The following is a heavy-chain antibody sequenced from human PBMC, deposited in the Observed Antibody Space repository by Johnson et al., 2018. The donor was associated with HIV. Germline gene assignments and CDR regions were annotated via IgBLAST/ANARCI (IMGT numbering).Heavy chain of an antibody. CDR2: ISSNGGST. Sequence: VQLVESGGGVVRPGGSLRLSCAVAGFRFDDYGMSWVRQAPGKGLEWISTISSNGGSTYYANSVKGRFTISRDNSKNTLYLQMGSLRAEDMAVYYCAKEGRYVEGAFDIWGQGTMVTVSS. CDR1: GFRFDDYG. CDR3: AKEGRYVEGAFDI. V-gene: IGHV3-64*01. J-gene: IGHJ3*02. D-gene: IGHD5-12*01.